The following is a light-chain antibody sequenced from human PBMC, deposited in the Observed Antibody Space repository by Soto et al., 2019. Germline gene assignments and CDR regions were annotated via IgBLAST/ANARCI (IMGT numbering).Light chain of an antibody. CDR2: DAI. CDR1: QSIGNS. V-gene: IGKV3-11*01. J-gene: IGKJ4*01. CDR3: RQRYKWPLT. Sequence: TVLTQSPATLSLSPGERATLSCTASQSIGNSLGWFQQKPVQAPILLIDDAINMATGIPARFTGSGSGSDFTVTISSLEPEDFGVYYCRQRYKWPLTFGGGTKVEIK.